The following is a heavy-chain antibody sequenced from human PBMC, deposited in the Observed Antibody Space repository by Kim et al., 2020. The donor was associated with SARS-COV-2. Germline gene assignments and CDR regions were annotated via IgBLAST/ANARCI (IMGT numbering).Heavy chain of an antibody. V-gene: IGHV3-48*03. CDR2: IHPRGTT. J-gene: IGHJ3*02. D-gene: IGHD3-22*01. CDR3: TREFEEEALHTSGYDAFNI. Sequence: GGSLRLSCAASGFTFSSYEMDWVRQAPGKGLEWISYIHPRGTTYYAGSVKGRFTISRDNAKNSLYLQMDNLRADDTAVYYCTREFEEEALHTSGYDAFNIGGHGTMVTVPP. CDR1: GFTFSSYE.